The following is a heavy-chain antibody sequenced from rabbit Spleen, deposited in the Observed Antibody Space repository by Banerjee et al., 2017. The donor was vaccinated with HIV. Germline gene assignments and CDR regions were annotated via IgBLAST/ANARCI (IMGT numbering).Heavy chain of an antibody. CDR1: GFDFRRFY. D-gene: IGHD6-1*01. J-gene: IGHJ6*01. CDR3: ARAGYAGYGYANYRDYYGMDL. V-gene: IGHV1S7*01. CDR2: IDVGEGST. Sequence: QVKETGGGLVQPGGSLTLSCKASGFDFRRFYLSWVRQAPGKGLEWIGIIDVGEGSTDSTSWVNGRFTISSDNAQNTVDLQMSGLTAADTATYFCARAGYAGYGYANYRDYYGMDLWGPGTLVTVS.